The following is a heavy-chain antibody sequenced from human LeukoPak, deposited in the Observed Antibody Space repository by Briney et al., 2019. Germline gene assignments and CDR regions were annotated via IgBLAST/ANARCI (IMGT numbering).Heavy chain of an antibody. J-gene: IGHJ4*02. CDR1: GFTFDDYD. Sequence: PGGSLRLSCAASGFTFDDYDMHWVRQAPGKGLEWVSVLYSSGSTYYADSVKGRFTISRDNPKNALYLQMNSLRAEDTAMYYCARGSVSPHHFDYWGQGTLVTVSS. CDR2: LYSSGST. D-gene: IGHD5/OR15-5a*01. CDR3: ARGSVSPHHFDY. V-gene: IGHV3-53*01.